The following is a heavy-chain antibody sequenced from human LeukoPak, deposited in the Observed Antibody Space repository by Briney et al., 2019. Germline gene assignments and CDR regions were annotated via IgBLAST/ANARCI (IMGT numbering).Heavy chain of an antibody. CDR3: AKDRSGGSSWYHNWFDP. Sequence: PGGSLSFSVPAPEFTFDNYPMPGVGQAPGKALNGFPGIGWNSGSIGYADSVKGRFTISRDNAKNSLYLQMNSLRAEDTALYYCAKDRSGGSSWYHNWFDPWGQGTLVTVSS. V-gene: IGHV3-9*01. D-gene: IGHD6-13*01. J-gene: IGHJ5*02. CDR2: IGWNSGSI. CDR1: EFTFDNYP.